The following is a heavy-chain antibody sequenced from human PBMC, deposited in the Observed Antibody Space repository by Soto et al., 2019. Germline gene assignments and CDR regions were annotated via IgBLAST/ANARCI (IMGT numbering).Heavy chain of an antibody. CDR3: ARDQGYCSGGSCYVACY. CDR2: INSDGSST. CDR1: GFTFSSYW. Sequence: EVQLVESGGGLVQPGGSLRLSCAASGFTFSSYWMHWVRQAPGKGLVWVSRINSDGSSTTYADSVKGRFTISRDNAKNTLELQLNSLRAEDTAVYYCARDQGYCSGGSCYVACYWGQGTLVNVSS. J-gene: IGHJ4*02. D-gene: IGHD2-15*01. V-gene: IGHV3-74*01.